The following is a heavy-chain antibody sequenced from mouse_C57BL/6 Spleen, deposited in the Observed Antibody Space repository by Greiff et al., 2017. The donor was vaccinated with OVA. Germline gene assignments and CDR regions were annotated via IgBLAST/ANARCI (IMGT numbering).Heavy chain of an antibody. CDR2: IDPETGGT. CDR3: TFHYYGSRGFAY. CDR1: GYTFTDYE. Sequence: QVQLKQSGAELVRPGASVTLSCKASGYTFTDYEMHWVKQTPVHGLEWIGAIDPETGGTAYNQKFKGKAILTADKSSSTAYMQLRSLTAEDSAVYYCTFHYYGSRGFAYWGQGTLVTVSA. D-gene: IGHD1-1*01. J-gene: IGHJ3*01. V-gene: IGHV1-15*01.